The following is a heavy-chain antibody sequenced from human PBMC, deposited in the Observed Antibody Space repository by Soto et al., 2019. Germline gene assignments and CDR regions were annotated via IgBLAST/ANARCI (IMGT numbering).Heavy chain of an antibody. CDR1: GGSFSGYS. V-gene: IGHV4-34*01. J-gene: IGHJ4*02. Sequence: SETLSLTCAVYGGSFSGYSWNWIRQPPGKGLEWIGGIYYSGSTYNNPSLRSRVSMSIDTSKDQFSLKLKSVTAADTALYFCARQRTSVVTQAYFDVWGPGSLVTVSS. CDR3: ARQRTSVVTQAYFDV. D-gene: IGHD2-21*02. CDR2: IYYSGST.